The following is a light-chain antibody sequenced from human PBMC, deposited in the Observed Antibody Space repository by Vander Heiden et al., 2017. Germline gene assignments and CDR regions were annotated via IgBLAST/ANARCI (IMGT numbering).Light chain of an antibody. CDR1: SSNIGSTY. J-gene: IGLJ2*01. Sequence: QSVLTQTTSASGIPGERVTISCSGSSSNIGSTYVYWYQHFPATAPKLLIYRNNQRPSGVPDRFSGSKSGTSASLAISGLRSEDEADYYCATWDGSLSGVVFGGGTKLTVL. CDR2: RNN. CDR3: ATWDGSLSGVV. V-gene: IGLV1-47*01.